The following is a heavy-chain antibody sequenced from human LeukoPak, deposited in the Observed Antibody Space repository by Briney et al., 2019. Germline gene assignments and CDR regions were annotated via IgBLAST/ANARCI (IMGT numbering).Heavy chain of an antibody. CDR2: ISSSSSYI. CDR3: ARDGHYDFWSGYYTRESWFDP. J-gene: IGHJ5*02. Sequence: PGGSLRLSCAASGFTFSSYSMNWVRQAPGKGLEWVSSISSSSSYIYYADSVKGRFTISRDNAKNSLYLQMNSLRAADTAVYYCARDGHYDFWSGYYTRESWFDPWGQGTLVTVSS. CDR1: GFTFSSYS. V-gene: IGHV3-21*01. D-gene: IGHD3-3*01.